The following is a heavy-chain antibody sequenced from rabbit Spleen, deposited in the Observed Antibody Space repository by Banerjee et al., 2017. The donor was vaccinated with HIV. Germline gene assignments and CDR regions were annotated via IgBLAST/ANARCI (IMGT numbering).Heavy chain of an antibody. CDR1: GFTISNSYW. J-gene: IGHJ3*01. V-gene: IGHV1S45*01. Sequence: QEQLMESGGGLVKPEGSLTLTCTASGFTISNSYWICWVRQAPGKGLEWIGCIYTGSSGDTYYASWAKGRFTISKTSSTTVTLQMTSLTAADTATYFCARGISYYGTRLDLWGPGTLVTVS. CDR3: ARGISYYGTRLDL. CDR2: IYTGSSGDT. D-gene: IGHD8-1*01.